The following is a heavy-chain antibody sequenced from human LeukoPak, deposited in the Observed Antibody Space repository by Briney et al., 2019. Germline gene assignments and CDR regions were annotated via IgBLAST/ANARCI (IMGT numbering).Heavy chain of an antibody. D-gene: IGHD3-22*01. CDR3: ARVEYSRGYYNPLGY. CDR1: GFTFSSYA. CDR2: SRDKANSYTT. Sequence: GGSLRLSCAASGFTFSSYAMSWVRQAPGKGLEWVGRSRDKANSYTTEYAASVKGRFTISRDDSKNSVYLQMNSLKTEDTAVYYCARVEYSRGYYNPLGYWGQGTLVTVSS. V-gene: IGHV3-72*01. J-gene: IGHJ4*02.